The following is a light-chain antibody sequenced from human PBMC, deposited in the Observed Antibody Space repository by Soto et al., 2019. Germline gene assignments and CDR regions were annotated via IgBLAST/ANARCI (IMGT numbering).Light chain of an antibody. J-gene: IGLJ3*02. Sequence: QSVLTQPPSASGSPGQSVNISCTGTSSDVGAYKYVSWYQQYPGKAPKLMIYEVTKRPSGVPDRFSGSKSGNTASLTVSGLQAEDEADYYCTSYVGNDIWVFGGGTK. CDR2: EVT. V-gene: IGLV2-8*01. CDR3: TSYVGNDIWV. CDR1: SSDVGAYKY.